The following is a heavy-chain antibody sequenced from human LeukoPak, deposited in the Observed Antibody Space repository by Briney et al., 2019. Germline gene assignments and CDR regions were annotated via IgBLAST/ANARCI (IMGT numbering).Heavy chain of an antibody. V-gene: IGHV1-18*01. CDR3: ARPQYYYDSSGLDY. Sequence: ASVKVSCKASGYTFTSYGISWVRQAPGQGLEWMGWISAYNGNTNYAQKLQGRVTMTTDTSTSTAYMELRSPRSDDTAVYYCARPQYYYDSSGLDYWGQGTLVTVSS. CDR1: GYTFTSYG. D-gene: IGHD3-22*01. CDR2: ISAYNGNT. J-gene: IGHJ4*02.